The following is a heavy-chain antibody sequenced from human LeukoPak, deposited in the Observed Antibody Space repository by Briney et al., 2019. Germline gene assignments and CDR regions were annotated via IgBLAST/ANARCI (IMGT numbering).Heavy chain of an antibody. Sequence: GESLKISCKGSGYSFTSYWIAWVRQMPGKGLEWMGIIYPSDSETTYSPSFQGQVTITADKSISTAYLQWSSLKASDTAMYYCARHAVYFGSGNRAFDIWGQGTMVTVSS. CDR1: GYSFTSYW. D-gene: IGHD3-10*01. CDR3: ARHAVYFGSGNRAFDI. J-gene: IGHJ3*02. V-gene: IGHV5-51*01. CDR2: IYPSDSET.